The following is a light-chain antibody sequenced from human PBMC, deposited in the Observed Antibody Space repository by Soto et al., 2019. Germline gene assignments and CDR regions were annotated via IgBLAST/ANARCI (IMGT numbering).Light chain of an antibody. CDR2: DAS. CDR3: QHSNNFFALT. J-gene: IGKJ4*01. Sequence: DIQMTQSPSSLSASVGDRVTITCQASQDITNYISWYQQKPGKVPKLLIYDASNLEAGVPSRFSGSGSGTDFTFTISSLQPEDFATYYCQHSNNFFALTFGGGTKVEIK. CDR1: QDITNY. V-gene: IGKV1-33*01.